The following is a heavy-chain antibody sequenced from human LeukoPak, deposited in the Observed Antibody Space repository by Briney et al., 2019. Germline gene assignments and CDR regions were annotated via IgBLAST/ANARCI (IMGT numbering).Heavy chain of an antibody. J-gene: IGHJ4*02. V-gene: IGHV3-23*01. Sequence: GGSLRLSCAASGFTFSLFPMIWVRQAPGKGLEWASSISGSGGSTYHADSVKGRFTISRDSSKNTLYLQMNSLRAEDTAIYYCARVIRAAPGKGYFDYWGQGTLVTVSS. CDR2: ISGSGGST. CDR3: ARVIRAAPGKGYFDY. D-gene: IGHD6-13*01. CDR1: GFTFSLFP.